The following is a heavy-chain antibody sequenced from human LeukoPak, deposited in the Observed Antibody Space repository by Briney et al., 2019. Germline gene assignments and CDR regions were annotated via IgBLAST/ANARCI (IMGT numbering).Heavy chain of an antibody. CDR1: GYTFTSYD. V-gene: IGHV1-8*01. Sequence: ASVKVSCKASGYTFTSYDINWVRQAPGQGLEWMGWMNPNSGNTGYAQKFQGRVTMTRNTSISTAYMELSSLRSEDTAVYYCARGYCSSTSCYLPYYYYGMDVWGQGTTVTVSS. CDR3: ARGYCSSTSCYLPYYYYGMDV. CDR2: MNPNSGNT. J-gene: IGHJ6*02. D-gene: IGHD2-2*01.